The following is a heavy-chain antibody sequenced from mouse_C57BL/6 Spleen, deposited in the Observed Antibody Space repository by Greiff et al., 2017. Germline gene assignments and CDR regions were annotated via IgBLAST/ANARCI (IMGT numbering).Heavy chain of an antibody. J-gene: IGHJ4*01. D-gene: IGHD2-5*01. Sequence: VQLQQSGPGLVQPSQSLSITCTVSGFSLTGYGVHWVRQSPGKGLEWLGVIWSGGSTDYNAAFISRLSISKDNSKSQVFFKMNSLQADDTAIYYCARNRAYYSNLYAMDYWGQGTSVTVSS. CDR2: IWSGGST. CDR1: GFSLTGYG. V-gene: IGHV2-2*01. CDR3: ARNRAYYSNLYAMDY.